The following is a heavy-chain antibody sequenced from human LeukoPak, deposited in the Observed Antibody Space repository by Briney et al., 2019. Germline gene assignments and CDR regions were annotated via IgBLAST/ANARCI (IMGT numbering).Heavy chain of an antibody. CDR2: LSAGAGVI. V-gene: IGHV3-48*03. CDR3: ARVRTTDTLTGYKQELDY. CDR1: GFTFSDYE. D-gene: IGHD3-9*01. J-gene: IGHJ4*02. Sequence: GGSLRLSCAASGFTFSDYEMNWVRQAPEKGLEWVSYLSAGAGVIFYADSVKGRFSITRDNAKNSLFLQMNSLRAEDTAVYYCARVRTTDTLTGYKQELDYWGRGTLVTVSS.